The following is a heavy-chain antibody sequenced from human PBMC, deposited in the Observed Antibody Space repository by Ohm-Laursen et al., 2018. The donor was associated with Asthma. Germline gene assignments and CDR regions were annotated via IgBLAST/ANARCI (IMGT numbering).Heavy chain of an antibody. CDR3: ARRRVDSSGWFDYYYGMDV. D-gene: IGHD6-19*01. CDR1: GGTFSSYA. J-gene: IGHJ6*02. CDR2: IIPIFGTA. V-gene: IGHV1-69*01. Sequence: SSVKVSCKASGGTFSSYAISWVRQAPGQGLEWMGGIIPIFGTANYAQKLQGRVTITADESTSTAYMELSSLRSEDTAVYYCARRRVDSSGWFDYYYGMDVWGQGTTVTVSS.